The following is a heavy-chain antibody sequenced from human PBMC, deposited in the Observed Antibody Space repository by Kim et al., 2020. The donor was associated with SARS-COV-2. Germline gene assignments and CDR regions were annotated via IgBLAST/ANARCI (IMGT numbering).Heavy chain of an antibody. CDR2: ISSSSSYT. CDR1: GFTFSDYY. J-gene: IGHJ4*02. V-gene: IGHV3-11*06. D-gene: IGHD2-15*01. Sequence: GGSLRLSCAASGFTFSDYYMSWIRQAPGKGLEWVSYISSSSSYTNYADSVKGRFTISRDNAKNSLYLQMNSLRAEDTAVYYCAREYCSGGSCYSDLLDYWGQGTLVTVSS. CDR3: AREYCSGGSCYSDLLDY.